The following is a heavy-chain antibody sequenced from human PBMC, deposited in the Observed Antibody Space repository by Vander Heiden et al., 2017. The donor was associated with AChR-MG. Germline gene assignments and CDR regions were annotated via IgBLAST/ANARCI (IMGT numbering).Heavy chain of an antibody. Sequence: EVQLVDSGGGCVQPGGSLKLSWAASGFPFIGSAMHWVRQASGKGLEWVGRIRSKANSYATAYAASVKGRFTISRDDSKNTAYLQMNSLKTEDTAVYYCTSSSAAAPDYWGQGTLVTVSS. CDR3: TSSSAAAPDY. D-gene: IGHD6-25*01. V-gene: IGHV3-73*02. CDR2: IRSKANSYAT. J-gene: IGHJ4*02. CDR1: GFPFIGSA.